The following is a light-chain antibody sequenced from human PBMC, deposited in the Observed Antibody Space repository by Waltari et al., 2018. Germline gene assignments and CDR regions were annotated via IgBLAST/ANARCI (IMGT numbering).Light chain of an antibody. V-gene: IGKV3-15*01. J-gene: IGKJ1*01. Sequence: TQSPATLSVSPGEGTTLSCRASQSVSTSLACYLQKPGQAPRLLIHGASTRATGIPVRFSGSGSGTVFTLTITSLEPEDFVFYHCQQYNEWPWTFGQGTKVEIK. CDR3: QQYNEWPWT. CDR1: QSVSTS. CDR2: GAS.